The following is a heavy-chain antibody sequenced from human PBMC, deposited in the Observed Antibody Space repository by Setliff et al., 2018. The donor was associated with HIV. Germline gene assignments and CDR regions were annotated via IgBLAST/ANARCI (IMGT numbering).Heavy chain of an antibody. Sequence: GGSLRLSCAASGFTFADYGMIWVRQAPGKGLEWVSAFIGSGLTTYYAGSVKGRFTISRDNSRNTLYLQMNSLRAEDTAVYYCAKDFLAGGSGSYLGFDYWGQGVLVTVSS. CDR3: AKDFLAGGSGSYLGFDY. V-gene: IGHV3-23*01. CDR1: GFTFADYG. CDR2: FIGSGLTT. D-gene: IGHD3-10*01. J-gene: IGHJ4*02.